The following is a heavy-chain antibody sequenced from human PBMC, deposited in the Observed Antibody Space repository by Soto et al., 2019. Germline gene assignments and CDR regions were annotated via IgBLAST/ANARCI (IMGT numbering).Heavy chain of an antibody. J-gene: IGHJ5*02. V-gene: IGHV1-46*01. CDR3: ATNSHKYSSSWYANWFDP. D-gene: IGHD6-13*01. Sequence: ASVKVSCKASGYTFTSYYMHCVRQAPGQGLEWMGRIIPSGGTTNYAQKFQGRVTMTADESTSTVYMELSSLRSEDTAVYYCATNSHKYSSSWYANWFDPWGQGTLVTVSS. CDR2: IIPSGGTT. CDR1: GYTFTSYY.